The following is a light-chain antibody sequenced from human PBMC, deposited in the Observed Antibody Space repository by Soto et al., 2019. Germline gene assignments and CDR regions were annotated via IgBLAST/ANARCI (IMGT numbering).Light chain of an antibody. CDR3: SSYTTSSTGF. CDR1: SSDVGGYNF. CDR2: EVS. V-gene: IGLV2-14*03. J-gene: IGLJ1*01. Sequence: QSVLTQPASVFGSPGQSITISCTGTSSDVGGYNFVSWYQQHPGKAPKLMIYEVSNRPSGVSNRFSGSKSGNTASLTISGLQPEDEADYYCSSYTTSSTGFFGTGTRSPS.